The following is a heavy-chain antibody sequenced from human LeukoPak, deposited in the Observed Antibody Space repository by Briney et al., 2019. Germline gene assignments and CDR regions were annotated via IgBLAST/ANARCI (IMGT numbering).Heavy chain of an antibody. D-gene: IGHD3-3*01. CDR1: GFTFSSYS. CDR2: ISSNSNNI. V-gene: IGHV3-21*01. J-gene: IGHJ4*02. Sequence: PGGSLRLSCAASGFTFSSYSMNWVRQAPGKGLEWVSSISSNSNNIRYADSVRGRFTLSRDNGKNSLYLQMNSLRAEDTAIYYCARVGYYDLWSGLYYLDYWGQGTLVTVSS. CDR3: ARVGYYDLWSGLYYLDY.